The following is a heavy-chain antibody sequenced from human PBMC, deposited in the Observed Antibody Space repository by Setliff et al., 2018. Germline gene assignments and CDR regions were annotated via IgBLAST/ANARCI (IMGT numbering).Heavy chain of an antibody. V-gene: IGHV4-61*05. CDR3: ARTGTTYYYSCMDV. CDR2: VSYGGST. D-gene: IGHD3-16*01. Sequence: SSETLSLTCIVAGDSISNTGYYWGWIRQPPGKGLEWIGYVSYGGSTKYNPSLESRVTISLDTPKNQFSLKLTSVTAADTAVYYCARTGTTYYYSCMDVWGEGTTVTVSS. J-gene: IGHJ6*03. CDR1: GDSISNTGYY.